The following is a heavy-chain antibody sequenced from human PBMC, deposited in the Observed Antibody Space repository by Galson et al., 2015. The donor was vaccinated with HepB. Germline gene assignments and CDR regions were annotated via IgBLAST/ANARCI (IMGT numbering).Heavy chain of an antibody. J-gene: IGHJ4*02. CDR3: VSRGYCSGATCYYTPYFDY. CDR2: IKQDGSEK. Sequence: SLRLSCAASGVIISTYWMSWVRQAPGKGLEWVADIKQDGSEKYYVDSVKGRFTISRDNSNYSLYLQMNSLRAEDTAVYYCVSRGYCSGATCYYTPYFDYWGQGTLVTVSS. V-gene: IGHV3-7*03. D-gene: IGHD2-2*01. CDR1: GVIISTYW.